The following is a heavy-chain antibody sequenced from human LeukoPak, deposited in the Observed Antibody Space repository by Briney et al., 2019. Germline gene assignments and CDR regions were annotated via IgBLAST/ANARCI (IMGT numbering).Heavy chain of an antibody. CDR2: IYSGGST. Sequence: GGSLRLSCAASGFTVSSNYMSWVRQAPGKGLEWVPVIYSGGSTYYADSVKGRFTISRDNSKNTLYLQMNGLRAEDTAVYYCAKDSAKKYDDYWGQGTLVTVSS. CDR1: GFTVSSNY. V-gene: IGHV3-53*01. D-gene: IGHD2/OR15-2a*01. J-gene: IGHJ4*02. CDR3: AKDSAKKYDDY.